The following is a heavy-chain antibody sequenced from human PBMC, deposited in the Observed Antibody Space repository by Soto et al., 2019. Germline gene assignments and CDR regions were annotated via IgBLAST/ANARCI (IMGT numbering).Heavy chain of an antibody. V-gene: IGHV5-51*01. CDR2: IYPGNSET. D-gene: IGHD2-8*01. J-gene: IGHJ6*04. CDR1: GYSFSNTW. Sequence: PGESLKISCKGSGYSFSNTWINWVRQMPGKGLEWMGIIYPGNSETRYSPSFQGQVTLSADKSINTAYLQWNSLKASDTATYYCAKRGVSAYSGLDVWGKGPRFTFP. CDR3: AKRGVSAYSGLDV.